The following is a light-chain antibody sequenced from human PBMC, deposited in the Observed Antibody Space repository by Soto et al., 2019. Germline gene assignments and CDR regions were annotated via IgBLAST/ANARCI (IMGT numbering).Light chain of an antibody. CDR2: AAS. CDR3: QQYGSSPPYT. V-gene: IGKV3-20*01. J-gene: IGKJ2*01. CDR1: QNVGRNY. Sequence: EIVLTQSLGTLSLSPGERATLSCRASQNVGRNYVAWYQQKPGQAPRLLIFAASGRVTGIPDRFSGSGSGTDFTLTITRLEPEDFALYFCQQYGSSPPYTFGQGTTLEIK.